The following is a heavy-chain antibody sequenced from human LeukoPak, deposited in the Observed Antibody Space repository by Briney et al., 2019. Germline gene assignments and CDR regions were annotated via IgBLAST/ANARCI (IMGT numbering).Heavy chain of an antibody. Sequence: GGSLRLSCAASGFTFSTYSMNWVSQAPGKGLEWVSSISSSSSHIYYADSVKGRFTISRDNAKNSLYLQMNSLRDEDTAVYYCASHYYGSGKLEYWGQGTLVTVSS. CDR1: GFTFSTYS. CDR2: ISSSSSHI. V-gene: IGHV3-21*01. D-gene: IGHD3-10*01. CDR3: ASHYYGSGKLEY. J-gene: IGHJ4*02.